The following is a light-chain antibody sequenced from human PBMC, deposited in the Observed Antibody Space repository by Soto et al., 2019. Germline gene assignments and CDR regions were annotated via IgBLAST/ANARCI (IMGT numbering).Light chain of an antibody. V-gene: IGLV1-40*01. Sequence: QSVLTQSPSVSGAPGQRVTISCTGSSSNIGAGYDVHWYQQLPGTAPKLLIFGNNNRPSGVPDRFSGSRSGTSASLAITGLQAEDEADYYCQSYDSSLSGPVFGGGTQLTVL. CDR2: GNN. J-gene: IGLJ7*01. CDR1: SSNIGAGYD. CDR3: QSYDSSLSGPV.